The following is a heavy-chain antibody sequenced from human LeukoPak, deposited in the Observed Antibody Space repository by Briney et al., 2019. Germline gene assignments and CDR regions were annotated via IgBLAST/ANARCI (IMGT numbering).Heavy chain of an antibody. CDR3: ARDLRYQPSNYYYYYMDV. CDR1: GDPFSSVTDY. Sequence: SETLSLTCSVSGDPFSSVTDYWAWIRQPPGKGLEWIASGDYSGGTYYNPSLESRVAMSVDTSKNQFSLKLSSVTAADTAVYYCARDLRYQPSNYYYYYMDVWGKGTTVTVSS. V-gene: IGHV4-39*07. D-gene: IGHD2-2*01. J-gene: IGHJ6*03. CDR2: GDYSGGT.